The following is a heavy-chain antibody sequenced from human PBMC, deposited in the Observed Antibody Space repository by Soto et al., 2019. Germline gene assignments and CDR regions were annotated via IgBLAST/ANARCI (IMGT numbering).Heavy chain of an antibody. V-gene: IGHV3-15*01. J-gene: IGHJ6*02. CDR1: GFTFSNAW. CDR3: TTGVVVVPADRNYYYYYGMDV. Sequence: SGGSLRLSCAASGFTFSNAWMSWVRQAPGKGLEWVGRIKSKTDGGTTDYAAPVKGRFTISRDDSKNTLYLQMNSLKTEDTAVYYCTTGVVVVPADRNYYYYYGMDVWGQGTTVTVSS. CDR2: IKSKTDGGTT. D-gene: IGHD2-2*01.